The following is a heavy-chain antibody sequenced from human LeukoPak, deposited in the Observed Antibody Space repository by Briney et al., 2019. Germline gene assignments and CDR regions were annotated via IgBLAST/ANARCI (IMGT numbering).Heavy chain of an antibody. J-gene: IGHJ4*02. V-gene: IGHV1-18*01. CDR1: GYTFTSYG. D-gene: IGHD3-16*02. CDR3: ARGPEGDYAWGSYRREYYFDY. Sequence: ASVKVSCKASGYTFTSYGISWVRQAPGQGLEWMGWISAYNGNTNYAQKLQGRVTITTDTSTSTAYVELRSLRSDDTAVYYCARGPEGDYAWGSYRREYYFDYWGQGTLVTVSS. CDR2: ISAYNGNT.